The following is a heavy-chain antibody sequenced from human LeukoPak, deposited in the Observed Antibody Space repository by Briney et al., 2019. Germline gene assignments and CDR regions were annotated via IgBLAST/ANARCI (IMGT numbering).Heavy chain of an antibody. CDR3: AREGDIVVVPAAIDYYYYGMDV. J-gene: IGHJ6*02. Sequence: ASVKVSCKASGYTFTSYGISWVRQAPGQGLEWMGWISAYNGNTNYAQKPQGRVTMTTDTSTSTAYMELRSLRSDDTAVYYCAREGDIVVVPAAIDYYYYGMDVWGQGTTVTVSS. D-gene: IGHD2-2*01. V-gene: IGHV1-18*01. CDR1: GYTFTSYG. CDR2: ISAYNGNT.